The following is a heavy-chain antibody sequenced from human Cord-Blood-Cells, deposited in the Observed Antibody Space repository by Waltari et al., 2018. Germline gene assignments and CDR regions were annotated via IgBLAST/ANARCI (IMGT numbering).Heavy chain of an antibody. CDR1: GGSISSSSYY. V-gene: IGHV4-39*01. CDR3: ARHVTDIVATIDY. CDR2: IYYSGST. Sequence: QLQLQASGPGLVKPSETLSLTCTVSGGSISSSSYYWGWIRQPPGKGLEWIGSIYYSGSTYYNPSLKSRVTISVDTSKNQFSLKLSSVTAADTAVYYCARHVTDIVATIDYWGQGTLVTVSS. D-gene: IGHD5-12*01. J-gene: IGHJ4*02.